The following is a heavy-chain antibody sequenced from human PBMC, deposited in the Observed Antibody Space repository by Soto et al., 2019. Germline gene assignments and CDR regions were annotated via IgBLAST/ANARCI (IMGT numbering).Heavy chain of an antibody. J-gene: IGHJ6*02. CDR1: GYTFTSYG. V-gene: IGHV1-18*01. CDR3: ASFREGYSYGWSYCSGMDV. Sequence: QVQLVQSGAEVKKPGASVKVSCKASGYTFTSYGFSWVRQAPGQGLEWMGWISAYNGNTNYAQKHQGRLTMTTDTSTSTAYMELRSLRSDDTAVYYWASFREGYSYGWSYCSGMDVWGQWTTVTVSS. CDR2: ISAYNGNT. D-gene: IGHD5-18*01.